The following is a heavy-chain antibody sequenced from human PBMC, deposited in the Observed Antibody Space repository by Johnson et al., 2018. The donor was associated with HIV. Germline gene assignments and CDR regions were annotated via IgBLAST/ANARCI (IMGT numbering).Heavy chain of an antibody. J-gene: IGHJ3*02. CDR3: ARGVGATTVAAFDI. D-gene: IGHD1-26*01. CDR2: INWNGNSA. CDR1: GFTFSSYG. V-gene: IGHV3-NL1*01. Sequence: QEQLVESGGGVVQPGRSRRLSCAASGFTFSSYGMHWVRQAPGKGLEWVSSINWNGNSAYYVDSVKGRFTIYRDNAKNSLYLQMNSLRAEDTALYYCARGVGATTVAAFDIWGQGTMVTVSS.